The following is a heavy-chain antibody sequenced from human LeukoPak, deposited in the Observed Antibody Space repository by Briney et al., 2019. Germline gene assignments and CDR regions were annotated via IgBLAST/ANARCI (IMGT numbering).Heavy chain of an antibody. CDR3: ARGPYDSSGYYYLGDY. Sequence: SETLSLTCAVYGVSFSGYYWSWIRQPPGKGLEWVGEINHSGSTNYNPSLKSRVTISVDTSKNQFSLKLSSVTAADTAVYYCARGPYDSSGYYYLGDYWGQGTLVTVSS. J-gene: IGHJ4*02. CDR1: GVSFSGYY. CDR2: INHSGST. V-gene: IGHV4-34*01. D-gene: IGHD3-22*01.